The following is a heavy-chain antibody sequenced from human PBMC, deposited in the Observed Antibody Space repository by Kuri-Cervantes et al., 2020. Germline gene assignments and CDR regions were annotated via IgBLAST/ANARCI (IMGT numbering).Heavy chain of an antibody. CDR2: IYYSGST. D-gene: IGHD4-17*01. CDR3: ARVRRGTTAIEYWYFDL. J-gene: IGHJ2*01. Sequence: SETLSLTCTVPGGSISSSSYYWSWIRQPPGKGLEWIGYIYYSGSTNYNPSLKSRVTISVDTSKNQFSLKLSSVTAADTAVYYCARVRRGTTAIEYWYFDLWGRGTLVTVSS. CDR1: GGSISSSSYY. V-gene: IGHV4-61*01.